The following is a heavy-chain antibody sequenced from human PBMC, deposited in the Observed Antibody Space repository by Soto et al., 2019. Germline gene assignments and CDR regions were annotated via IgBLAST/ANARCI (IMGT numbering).Heavy chain of an antibody. CDR1: GFTFSSYW. V-gene: IGHV3-74*01. CDR2: INSDGSST. D-gene: IGHD3-22*01. Sequence: WGSLRLSCAASGFTFSSYWMHWVRQAPGKGLVWVSRINSDGSSTSYADSVKGRFTISRDNAKNTLYLQMNSLRAEDTAVYYYARDPTYFYDSSGYYDYWVQGTLVTVSS. J-gene: IGHJ4*02. CDR3: ARDPTYFYDSSGYYDY.